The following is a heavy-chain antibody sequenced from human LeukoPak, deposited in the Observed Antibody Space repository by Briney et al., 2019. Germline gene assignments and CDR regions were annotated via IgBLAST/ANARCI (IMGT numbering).Heavy chain of an antibody. CDR3: ARRVNCGGDCYGDHFDY. J-gene: IGHJ4*02. V-gene: IGHV1-69*05. D-gene: IGHD2-21*02. CDR2: IIPIFGTA. Sequence: SVKVCCKASGGTFSSYAISWVRQAPGQGLEWMGGIIPIFGTANYAQKFQGRVTITTDESTSTAYMELSSLRSEDTAVYYCARRVNCGGDCYGDHFDYWGQGTLVTVSS. CDR1: GGTFSSYA.